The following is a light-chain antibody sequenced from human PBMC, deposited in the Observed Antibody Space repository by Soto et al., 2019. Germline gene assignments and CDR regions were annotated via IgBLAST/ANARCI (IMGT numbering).Light chain of an antibody. V-gene: IGLV1-44*01. CDR1: SSNIGTNT. CDR2: SSN. J-gene: IGLJ3*02. CDR3: AAWDDSLNGPV. Sequence: QSALTQPPSASGTPGQRVVISCSGSSSNIGTNTVNWYQQLPGTAPKLLIYSSNQRPSGVPDRFSGSKSGTSASLAISGLQSEDESDYYCAAWDDSLNGPVFGGGTKLTVL.